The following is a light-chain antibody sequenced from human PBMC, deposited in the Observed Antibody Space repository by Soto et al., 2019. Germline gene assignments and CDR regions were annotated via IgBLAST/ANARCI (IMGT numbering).Light chain of an antibody. CDR1: NSDIGNSNF. CDR2: EVK. J-gene: IGLJ3*02. Sequence: SALTQPASVSGSPGQSITISCTGTNSDIGNSNFVSWYQQHPGKAPKLMISEVKKRPSGVSNRFSGSKSGNTASLTISGLQTGDEADYYCCSFAGSHTWVFGGGTKLTVL. V-gene: IGLV2-23*02. CDR3: CSFAGSHTWV.